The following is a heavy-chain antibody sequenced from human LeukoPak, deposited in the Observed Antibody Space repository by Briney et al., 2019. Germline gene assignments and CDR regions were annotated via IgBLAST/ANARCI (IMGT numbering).Heavy chain of an antibody. J-gene: IGHJ5*02. CDR1: GYPFTSYD. CDR3: ARAIRADRRGSWFDP. V-gene: IGHV1-8*03. D-gene: IGHD6-6*01. CDR2: MNPNSGNT. Sequence: GASVKVSCKASGYPFTSYDINWVRQATGQGLEWMGWMNPNSGNTGYAQKFQGRVTFSRNTSITTAYMELSSLRSEDTAVYYCARAIRADRRGSWFDPWGLGTLVTVSS.